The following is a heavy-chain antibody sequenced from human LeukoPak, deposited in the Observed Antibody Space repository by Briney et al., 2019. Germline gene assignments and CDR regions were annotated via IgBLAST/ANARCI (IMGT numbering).Heavy chain of an antibody. CDR1: GHSLINYG. J-gene: IGHJ3*01. CDR2: TSDYNGNR. V-gene: IGHV1-18*01. Sequence: GASVKVSCKASGHSLINYGISWVRQAPGQGLEWMGWTSDYNGNRNIDYAQKFQGRVTMTTDTSTSTAYMELRSLRSDDTAVHYCARARYAGSSTDAFDFWGQGTMVSVSS. D-gene: IGHD1-26*01. CDR3: ARARYAGSSTDAFDF.